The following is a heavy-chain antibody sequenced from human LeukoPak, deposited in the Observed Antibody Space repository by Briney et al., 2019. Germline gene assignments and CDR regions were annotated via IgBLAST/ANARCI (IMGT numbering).Heavy chain of an antibody. CDR2: ISSSGTYV. V-gene: IGHV3-11*04. D-gene: IGHD3-9*01. CDR1: GFTFSDYY. CDR3: ARASSKQLAGYLPDGFDI. J-gene: IGHJ3*02. Sequence: GGSLRLSCAASGFTFSDYYMSWIRQAPGKGLEWVSSISSSGTYVYYADSVKGRFTISRDNAKNSLSLQMNSLRADDAAVYYCARASSKQLAGYLPDGFDIWGQGTMVTVSS.